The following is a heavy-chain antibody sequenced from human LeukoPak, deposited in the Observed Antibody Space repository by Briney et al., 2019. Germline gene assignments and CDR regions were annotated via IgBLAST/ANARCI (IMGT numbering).Heavy chain of an antibody. Sequence: GRSLRLSCAPSGFTFSNYVLYWVRQAPGKGLEWVAGMSHDGSNIYYADPVKGRFTVSRDNSKNTLYLQMNSLRVEDTAVYSCARESFGDYYFDYWGQGTLVTVSS. CDR3: ARESFGDYYFDY. D-gene: IGHD4-17*01. V-gene: IGHV3-30*14. J-gene: IGHJ4*02. CDR2: MSHDGSNI. CDR1: GFTFSNYV.